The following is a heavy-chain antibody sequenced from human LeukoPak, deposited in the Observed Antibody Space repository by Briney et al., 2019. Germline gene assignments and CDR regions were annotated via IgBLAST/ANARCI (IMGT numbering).Heavy chain of an antibody. V-gene: IGHV1-18*01. J-gene: IGHJ4*02. D-gene: IGHD1-26*01. CDR1: GYTFTSYG. CDR2: ISAYNGNT. CDR3: ARGAKEWERLPYFDY. Sequence: GASVKVSCKASGYTFTSYGISWVRQAPGQGLEWMGWISAYNGNTNYAQKLQGRVTMTTDTSTSTAYMELRSLRSDDTAVYYCARGAKEWERLPYFDYWGQGTLVTVSS.